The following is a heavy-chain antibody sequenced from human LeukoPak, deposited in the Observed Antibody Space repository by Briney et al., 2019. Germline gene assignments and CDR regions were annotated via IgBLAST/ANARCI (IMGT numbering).Heavy chain of an antibody. Sequence: GGSLRLSCAASGFTFRSYSMNWVRQAPGKGLEWVASIKQDGSEKYYLDSVKGRFAISRDNAKSSLYLQMNSLRAEDTAVYYCAKDIYYDSSAYPYYFDPWGQGTLVTVSS. J-gene: IGHJ4*02. CDR3: AKDIYYDSSAYPYYFDP. CDR2: IKQDGSEK. CDR1: GFTFRSYS. V-gene: IGHV3-7*01. D-gene: IGHD3-22*01.